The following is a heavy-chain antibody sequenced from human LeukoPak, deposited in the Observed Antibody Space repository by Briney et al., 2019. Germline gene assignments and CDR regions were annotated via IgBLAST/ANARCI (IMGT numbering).Heavy chain of an antibody. J-gene: IGHJ4*02. CDR2: IYSGGST. CDR3: ARDYYASGSHDS. CDR1: GFTVSSNY. V-gene: IGHV3-66*01. Sequence: GGSLRLSCAASGFTVSSNYMSWVRQAPGKGLEWVSVIYSGGSTYYADSVKGRFTISRDNSKNTLYLQMNSLRAEDTAVYYCARDYYASGSHDSWGQGALVTVSS. D-gene: IGHD3-10*01.